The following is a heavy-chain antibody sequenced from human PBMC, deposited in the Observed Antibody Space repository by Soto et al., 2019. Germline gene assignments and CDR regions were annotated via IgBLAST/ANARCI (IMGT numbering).Heavy chain of an antibody. CDR2: IIPIFGTA. CDR1: GGTFSSYA. D-gene: IGHD5-18*01. CDR3: ARPFTDTAMVKYAFDI. Sequence: SVKVSCKASGGTFSSYAISWVRQAPGQGLEWMGGIIPIFGTANYAQKFQGRVTITADESTSTAYMELSSLRSEDTAVYYCARPFTDTAMVKYAFDIWGQGTMVTVS. J-gene: IGHJ3*02. V-gene: IGHV1-69*13.